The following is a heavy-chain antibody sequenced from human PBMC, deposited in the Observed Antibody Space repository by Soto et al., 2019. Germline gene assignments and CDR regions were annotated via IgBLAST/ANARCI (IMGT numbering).Heavy chain of an antibody. Sequence: QVQLQESCPGLVKPSQTLSLTCTVSGGSISSGGYYWYWIRQHPGKGLEWIGYIYYSGTTYYNPSLKRRVTISVDTSKTQFSLKLSSVTAADTAVYYCAASCVACGGFNYYGMDVWGQGTTVTVSS. V-gene: IGHV4-31*03. CDR2: IYYSGTT. CDR1: GGSISSGGYY. D-gene: IGHD2-21*01. CDR3: AASCVACGGFNYYGMDV. J-gene: IGHJ6*02.